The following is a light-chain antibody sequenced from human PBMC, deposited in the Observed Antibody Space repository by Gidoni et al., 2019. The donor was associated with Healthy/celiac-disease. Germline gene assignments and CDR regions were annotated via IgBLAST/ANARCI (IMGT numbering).Light chain of an antibody. J-gene: IGKJ2*01. V-gene: IGKV3-20*01. CDR1: QSVSSSY. CDR3: QQYGSSPYT. CDR2: GAS. Sequence: TLSLSPGERATLSCRASQSVSSSYLAWYQQKPGQAPRLLIYGASSRATGIPDRFSGSGSGTDFTLTISRLEPEDFAVYDCQQYGSSPYTFGQGTKLEIK.